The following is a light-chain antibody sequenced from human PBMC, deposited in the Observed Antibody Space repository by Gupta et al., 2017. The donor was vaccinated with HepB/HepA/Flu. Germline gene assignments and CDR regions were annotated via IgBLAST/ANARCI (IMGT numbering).Light chain of an antibody. CDR2: QDS. J-gene: IGLJ2*01. Sequence: SYELTQPPSVSVSPRQTASITCSGDKLGDKYACWYQQKPGQSPVLVIYQDSKRPSGIPERFSGSNSGNTATLTISGTQAMDEADYYCQAWDSSTVVFGGGTKLNVL. V-gene: IGLV3-1*01. CDR3: QAWDSSTVV. CDR1: KLGDKY.